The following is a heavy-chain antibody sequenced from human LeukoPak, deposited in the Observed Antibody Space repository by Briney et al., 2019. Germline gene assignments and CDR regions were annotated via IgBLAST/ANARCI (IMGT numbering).Heavy chain of an antibody. V-gene: IGHV3-48*03. D-gene: IGHD3-10*01. J-gene: IGHJ4*02. CDR2: ISSSGSTI. CDR3: ARDLRGSGNY. Sequence: AGGSLRLSCAASGFTFSSYEMNWVRQAPGKGLERVSYISSSGSTIYYADSVKGRFTISRDNAKNSLYLQMNSLRAEDTAVYYCARDLRGSGNYWGQGTLVTVSS. CDR1: GFTFSSYE.